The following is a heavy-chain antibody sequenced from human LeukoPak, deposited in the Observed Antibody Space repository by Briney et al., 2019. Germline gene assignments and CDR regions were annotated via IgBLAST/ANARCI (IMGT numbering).Heavy chain of an antibody. V-gene: IGHV3-66*01. Sequence: PGGPLRLSCAASGFTVSSNYMSWVRQAPGKGLEWVSVIYSGGSTYYADSVKGRFTISRDNSKNTLYLQMKSLRAEDTAVYYCARERNLEIAVAGTIFNYWGQGALVTVSS. J-gene: IGHJ4*02. CDR3: ARERNLEIAVAGTIFNY. D-gene: IGHD6-19*01. CDR1: GFTVSSNY. CDR2: IYSGGST.